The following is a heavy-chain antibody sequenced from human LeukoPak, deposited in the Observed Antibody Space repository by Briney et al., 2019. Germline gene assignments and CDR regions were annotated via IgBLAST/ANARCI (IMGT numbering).Heavy chain of an antibody. J-gene: IGHJ4*02. CDR3: ARGGVVFSYYVY. V-gene: IGHV1-8*01. CDR1: GYTFTSYD. Sequence: ASVRVSCKASGYTFTSYDINWVRQATGQGLEWMGWMNPNSGNTGYAQKFQGRVTMTRNTSISTAYMGLSSLRSEDTAVYYCARGGVVFSYYVYWGQGTLVTVSS. D-gene: IGHD1-26*01. CDR2: MNPNSGNT.